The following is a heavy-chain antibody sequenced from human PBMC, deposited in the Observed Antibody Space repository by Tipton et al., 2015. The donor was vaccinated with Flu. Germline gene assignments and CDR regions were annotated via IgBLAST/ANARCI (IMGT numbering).Heavy chain of an antibody. J-gene: IGHJ5*02. Sequence: TLSLTCTVSGGSISNYYWSWLRQPPGKGLEWIGYIYSSGSTNYSPSLKSRVTISVDTSKNQFSLKVSSVTAADTAVYYCARHSSSARGWFDPWGQGTLVTVSA. CDR2: IYSSGST. CDR1: GGSISNYY. CDR3: ARHSSSARGWFDP. D-gene: IGHD3-10*01. V-gene: IGHV4-59*08.